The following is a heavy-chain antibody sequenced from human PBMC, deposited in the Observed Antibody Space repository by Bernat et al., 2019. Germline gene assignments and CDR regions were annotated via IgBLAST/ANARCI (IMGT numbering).Heavy chain of an antibody. V-gene: IGHV3-64*01. D-gene: IGHD3-16*02. Sequence: EVQLVESGGGLAQPGGSLRLSCAASGFTFSSYAMHWVRQAPGKGLEYVSAISSNGGSTYYANSVKGRFTISRDNSKNTLYLQMGSLRAEDMAVYYCARGVWGSYRFETRGAFDIWGQGTMVTVSS. CDR3: ARGVWGSYRFETRGAFDI. J-gene: IGHJ3*02. CDR1: GFTFSSYA. CDR2: ISSNGGST.